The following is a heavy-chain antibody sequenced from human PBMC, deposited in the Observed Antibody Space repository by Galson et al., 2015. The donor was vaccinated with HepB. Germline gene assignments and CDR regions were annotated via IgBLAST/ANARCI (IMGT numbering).Heavy chain of an antibody. V-gene: IGHV3-15*01. D-gene: IGHD6-13*01. CDR3: TTDLGYSSSWYAFDI. CDR2: IKSKTDGGTT. J-gene: IGHJ3*02. CDR1: GFTFSNAW. Sequence: SLRLSCAASGFTFSNAWMSWVRQAPGKGLEWVGRIKSKTDGGTTDYAAPVKGRFTISRDDSKNTLYLQMNSLKTEDTAVYYCTTDLGYSSSWYAFDIWGQGTMVTVSS.